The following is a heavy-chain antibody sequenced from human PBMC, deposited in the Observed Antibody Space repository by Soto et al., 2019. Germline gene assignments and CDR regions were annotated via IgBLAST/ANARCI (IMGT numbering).Heavy chain of an antibody. CDR1: GFTFRRSE. CDR3: TRAAWFPYLSFY. CDR2: ISSSGTTA. J-gene: IGHJ4*02. V-gene: IGHV3-48*03. D-gene: IGHD3-10*01. Sequence: AGGSLRLSCAASGFTFRRSELPWVPQAPGKGLEWISYISSSGTTAYYASSVEGRFTISRDNANNSVYLQMDSLRAEDTALYSCTRAAWFPYLSFYWGQGALVTVSS.